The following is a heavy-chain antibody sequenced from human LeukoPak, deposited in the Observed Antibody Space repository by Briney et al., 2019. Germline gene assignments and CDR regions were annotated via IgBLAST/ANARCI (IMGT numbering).Heavy chain of an antibody. CDR2: IYSGGST. J-gene: IGHJ6*03. V-gene: IGHV3-53*01. CDR1: GFTVSSNY. CDR3: ASGSGSYRTPYYYMDV. Sequence: PGGSLRLSCAASGFTVSSNYMSWVRQAPGKGLEWVSIIYSGGSTYYADSVKGRFTISRDNSKNTLYLQMNSLRAEDTAVHYCASGSGSYRTPYYYMDVWGKGTTVTVSS. D-gene: IGHD3-10*01.